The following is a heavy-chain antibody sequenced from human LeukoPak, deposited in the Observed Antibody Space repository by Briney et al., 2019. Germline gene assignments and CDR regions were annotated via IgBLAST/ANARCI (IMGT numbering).Heavy chain of an antibody. V-gene: IGHV4-34*01. CDR3: ARSNYYDSSGPFDY. CDR1: GGSFSGYY. J-gene: IGHJ4*02. D-gene: IGHD3-22*01. CDR2: INHSGST. Sequence: SETLSLTCAVYGGSFSGYYWSWIRQPPGKGLEWIGEINHSGSTNYNPSLKSRVTISVDTSKNQFSLKLSSVTAADTAVYYCARSNYYDSSGPFDYWGQGTLVTVSS.